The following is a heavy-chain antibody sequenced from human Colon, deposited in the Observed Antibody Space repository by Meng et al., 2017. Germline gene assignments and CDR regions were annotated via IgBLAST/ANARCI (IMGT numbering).Heavy chain of an antibody. V-gene: IGHV3-30*18. Sequence: QVQLVESGGGVVQPGRSLRLSCTASGFSFSNYVMNWVRQVPGKRLEWVTVTSYDGSNKEYVDSVKGRFTISRDNSKNTLYLQMNSLRTEDSAVYYCAKKPPTDTVTTLFDYWGQGSLVTVSS. J-gene: IGHJ4*02. D-gene: IGHD4-17*01. CDR3: AKKPPTDTVTTLFDY. CDR1: GFSFSNYV. CDR2: TSYDGSNK.